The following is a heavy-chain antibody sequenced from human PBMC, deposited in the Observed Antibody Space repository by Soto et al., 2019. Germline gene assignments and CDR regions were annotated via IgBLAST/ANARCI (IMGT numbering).Heavy chain of an antibody. CDR1: GGTFSSYA. CDR2: IIPIFGTA. J-gene: IGHJ6*02. Sequence: QVQLVQSGAEVKKPGSSVKVTCKASGGTFSSYASSWVRQAPGQGLEWMGGIIPIFGTANYAQKFQGRVTITADESTSTAYMELSSLRSEDTAVYYCARLVPAAGYYYGMDVWGQGTTVTVSS. D-gene: IGHD2-2*01. V-gene: IGHV1-69*12. CDR3: ARLVPAAGYYYGMDV.